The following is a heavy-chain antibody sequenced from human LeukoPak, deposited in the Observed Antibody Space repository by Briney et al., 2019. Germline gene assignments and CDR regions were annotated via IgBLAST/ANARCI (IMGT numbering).Heavy chain of an antibody. CDR2: INPTGTIS. CDR3: AGDNSLQDMAWWFDP. CDR1: GYTFTRHY. J-gene: IGHJ5*02. D-gene: IGHD5-24*01. V-gene: IGHV1-46*01. Sequence: ASAKDSCKSSGYTFTRHYLHWVRQAPGQGVEWGGHINPTGTISWSAQKFQGRVTLTRDMSTSTDYKELSSLRSEDTAVYYCAGDNSLQDMAWWFDPWGQGTLVIVSS.